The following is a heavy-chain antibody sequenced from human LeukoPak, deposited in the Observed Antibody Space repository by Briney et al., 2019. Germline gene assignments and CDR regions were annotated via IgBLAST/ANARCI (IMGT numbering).Heavy chain of an antibody. D-gene: IGHD1-26*01. J-gene: IGHJ4*02. Sequence: ASVKVSCKASGYNFTGYYLHWVRQAPGQGLEWMGWINPNSGTTDYAQKFQGRVTLTRDTFSTTAYMEMTGLTSDDMAVYYCARGGGSWDYWGQGSLVTVSS. CDR2: INPNSGTT. CDR3: ARGGGSWDY. CDR1: GYNFTGYY. V-gene: IGHV1-2*02.